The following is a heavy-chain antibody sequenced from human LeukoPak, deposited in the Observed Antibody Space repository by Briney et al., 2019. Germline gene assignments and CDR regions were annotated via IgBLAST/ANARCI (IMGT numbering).Heavy chain of an antibody. CDR2: ICAYNGNI. CDR3: ARDGQYYYDSSGYFLTPDAFDI. J-gene: IGHJ3*02. V-gene: IGHV1-18*01. D-gene: IGHD3-22*01. Sequence: GASVKVSCEASGYTFTSYGVSWGRDGPGQGLERMGWICAYNGNINYAQKFKGRVTMNTDTSTSTAYMELRSLRSDDTAVYYCARDGQYYYDSSGYFLTPDAFDIWGQGTMVTVSS. CDR1: GYTFTSYG.